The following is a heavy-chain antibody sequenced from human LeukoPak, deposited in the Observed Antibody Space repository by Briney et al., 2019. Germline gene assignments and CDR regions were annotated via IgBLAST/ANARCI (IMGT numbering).Heavy chain of an antibody. V-gene: IGHV1-8*01. CDR2: INPNSGHT. Sequence: ASVKVSCKDSGYTFTSYDVNWVRQATGQGLEWMGYINPNSGHTTYAQRFQGRITMTRDTSISTAYMELTSLTSEDTAIYYCARELRRDAYWGQGALVTVSS. D-gene: IGHD4-17*01. CDR3: ARELRRDAY. CDR1: GYTFTSYD. J-gene: IGHJ4*02.